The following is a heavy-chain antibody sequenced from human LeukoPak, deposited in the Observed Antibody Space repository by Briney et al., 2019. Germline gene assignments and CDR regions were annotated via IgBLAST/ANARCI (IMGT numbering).Heavy chain of an antibody. J-gene: IGHJ5*02. D-gene: IGHD2-15*01. Sequence: GGSLRLSCAASGFTFSSYWMSWVRQAPGKGLEWVANIKQDGSEKYYVDSVKGRFTISRDNAKNSLYLQMNSLRAEDTAVYYCARDREGYCSGGSCPRFDPWGQGTLVTVSS. V-gene: IGHV3-7*01. CDR3: ARDREGYCSGGSCPRFDP. CDR1: GFTFSSYW. CDR2: IKQDGSEK.